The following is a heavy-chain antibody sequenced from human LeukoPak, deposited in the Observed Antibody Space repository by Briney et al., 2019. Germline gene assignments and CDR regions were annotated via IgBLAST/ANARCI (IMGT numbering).Heavy chain of an antibody. D-gene: IGHD2-15*01. CDR3: ARDLTPINWFDP. Sequence: PGRSLRLSCAASGFTFSSYGMHWVRQAPGKGLEWVAVIWYDGSNKYYADSVKGRFTISRDNSKNTLYLQMNSLRAEDTAVYYCARDLTPINWFDPWGQGTLVTVSS. CDR2: IWYDGSNK. V-gene: IGHV3-33*01. J-gene: IGHJ5*02. CDR1: GFTFSSYG.